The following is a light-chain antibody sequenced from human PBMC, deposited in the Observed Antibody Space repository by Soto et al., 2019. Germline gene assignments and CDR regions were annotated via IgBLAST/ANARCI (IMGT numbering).Light chain of an antibody. CDR1: SSNIGAGYD. Sequence: QSALTQPHSVSGAPGQRVTISCTGSSSNIGAGYDVHWYQQLPGTAPKLLIYGNSNRPSGVPDRFSGSKSGTSVSLAITGLQAEDEADYYCQSYDSSLSGFYVFGTGTKGTVL. J-gene: IGLJ1*01. V-gene: IGLV1-40*01. CDR3: QSYDSSLSGFYV. CDR2: GNS.